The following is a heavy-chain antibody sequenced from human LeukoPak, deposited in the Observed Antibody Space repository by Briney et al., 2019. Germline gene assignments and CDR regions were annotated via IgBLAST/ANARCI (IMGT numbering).Heavy chain of an antibody. CDR2: INPNSGGT. CDR1: GYTFTGYY. CDR3: ARDLYGDKEYFQH. Sequence: GASVKVSCKASGYTFTGYYMHWVRQAPGQGLEWMGWINPNSGGTNYAQKFQGRVTMTRDISTSTVYMELSSLRSEDTAVYYCARDLYGDKEYFQHWGQGTLVTVSS. V-gene: IGHV1-2*02. D-gene: IGHD4-17*01. J-gene: IGHJ1*01.